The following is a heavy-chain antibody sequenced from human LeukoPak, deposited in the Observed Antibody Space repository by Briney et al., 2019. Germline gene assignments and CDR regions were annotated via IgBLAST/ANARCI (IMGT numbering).Heavy chain of an antibody. CDR3: ARSQFDY. J-gene: IGHJ4*02. V-gene: IGHV3-74*01. CDR1: GFPFSIYW. CDR2: ISGDGSTT. Sequence: PGGSLRLSCGTSGFPFSIYWMLWVRQAPGKGLEWVSRISGDGSTTTYAASVKGRFTISRDNTDNILYLEMNNLRVEDTAIYYCARSQFDYWGQGILVTVSS.